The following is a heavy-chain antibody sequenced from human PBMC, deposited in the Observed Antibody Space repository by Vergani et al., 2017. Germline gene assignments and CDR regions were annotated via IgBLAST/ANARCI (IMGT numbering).Heavy chain of an antibody. CDR1: GGSISSGGYY. CDR3: ARLGVPAASVGWFDR. D-gene: IGHD2-2*01. J-gene: IGHJ5*02. CDR2: IYYSGST. V-gene: IGHV4-61*08. Sequence: QVQLQESGPGLVKPSQTLSLTCTVSGGSISSGGYYWSWIRQPPGKGLEWIGYIYYSGSTNYNPSLMSRVTISVDTSKNQFSLKLSSVTAADTAVYYCARLGVPAASVGWFDRWGQGTLVTVSS.